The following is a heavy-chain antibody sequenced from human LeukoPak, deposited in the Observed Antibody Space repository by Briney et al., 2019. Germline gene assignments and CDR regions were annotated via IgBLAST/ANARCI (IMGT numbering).Heavy chain of an antibody. V-gene: IGHV4-34*01. CDR2: INHSGST. J-gene: IGHJ4*02. D-gene: IGHD6-19*01. Sequence: SETLSLTCAVYGGSFSGYYWSWIRQPPGKGLEWIGEINHSGSTNYNPSLKSRVTISVDTSKNQFSLKLSSVTAADTAVYYCARVVAVAGRNLYYFDYWGQGALVTVSS. CDR1: GGSFSGYY. CDR3: ARVVAVAGRNLYYFDY.